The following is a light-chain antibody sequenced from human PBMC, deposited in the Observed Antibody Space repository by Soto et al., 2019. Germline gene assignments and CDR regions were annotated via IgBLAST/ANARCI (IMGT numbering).Light chain of an antibody. CDR2: EVT. V-gene: IGLV2-8*01. J-gene: IGLJ1*01. Sequence: QSVLTQPPSASGSPGQSVAISCTGTSSDVGGYNSVSWYQQHPGKAPKLMIYEVTKRPSGVPDRFSGSKSGNTASLTVSGLQAEDEADYYCSSYTGTNNWVFGIGTKLTVL. CDR3: SSYTGTNNWV. CDR1: SSDVGGYNS.